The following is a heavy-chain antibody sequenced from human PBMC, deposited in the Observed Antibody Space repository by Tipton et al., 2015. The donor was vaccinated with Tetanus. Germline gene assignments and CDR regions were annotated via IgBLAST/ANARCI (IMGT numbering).Heavy chain of an antibody. Sequence: QLVQSGAEVKKPGESLKISCKGSGYSFTSYWIGWVRQMPGKGLEWMGIIYPGDSDTSYSPSLQGQVTISAEKSISTAYLQWSSLKASDTAMYYCARLETDYGSSGYCDYWGQGTLVTVSS. CDR3: ARLETDYGSSGYCDY. CDR2: IYPGDSDT. J-gene: IGHJ4*02. CDR1: GYSFTSYW. V-gene: IGHV5-51*01. D-gene: IGHD3-22*01.